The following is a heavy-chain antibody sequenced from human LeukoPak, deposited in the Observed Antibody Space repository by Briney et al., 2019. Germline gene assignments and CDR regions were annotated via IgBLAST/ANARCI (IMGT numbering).Heavy chain of an antibody. J-gene: IGHJ4*02. CDR3: AKVVVVPAVDY. CDR1: GFSFSSYS. V-gene: IGHV3-23*01. Sequence: GGSLRLSCAASGFSFSSYSMNWVRQAPGKGLEWVSAISGSGGSTYYADSVKGRFTISRDNSKNTLYLQMNSLRAEDTAVYYCAKVVVVPAVDYWGQGTLVTVSS. D-gene: IGHD2-2*01. CDR2: ISGSGGST.